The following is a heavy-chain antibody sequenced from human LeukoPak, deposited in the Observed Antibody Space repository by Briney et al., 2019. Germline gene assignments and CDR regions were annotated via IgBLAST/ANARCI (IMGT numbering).Heavy chain of an antibody. CDR2: ISYDGSNK. Sequence: PGGSLRLSCAASGFTFSSYAMHWVRQAPGKGLEWVAVISYDGSNKYYADSVKGRFTISRDNSKNTLYLQMNSLRAEDTAVYYCAKPSSSGRVPSIYFDYWGQGTLVTVSS. D-gene: IGHD6-6*01. J-gene: IGHJ4*02. V-gene: IGHV3-30-3*02. CDR1: GFTFSSYA. CDR3: AKPSSSGRVPSIYFDY.